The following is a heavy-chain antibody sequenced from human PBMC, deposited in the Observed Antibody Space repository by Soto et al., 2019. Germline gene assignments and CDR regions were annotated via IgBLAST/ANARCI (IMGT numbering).Heavy chain of an antibody. CDR2: IKQDGSEK. D-gene: IGHD6-13*01. CDR3: ARSIAAAGNDYYYYYGMDV. J-gene: IGHJ6*02. CDR1: GFTFSSYW. Sequence: GGSLRLSCAASGFTFSSYWMSWVRQAPGKGLEWVANIKQDGSEKYYVDSVKGRFTISRDNAKNSLYLQMNSLRAEDTAVYYCARSIAAAGNDYYYYYGMDVWCQGTTVTVSS. V-gene: IGHV3-7*05.